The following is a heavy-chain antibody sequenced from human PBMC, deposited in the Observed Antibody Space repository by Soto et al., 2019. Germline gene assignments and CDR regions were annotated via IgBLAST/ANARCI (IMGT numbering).Heavy chain of an antibody. V-gene: IGHV4-39*01. J-gene: IGHJ4*02. CDR3: GRLEGLATISYYFDY. CDR1: GGSVSSSSYY. CDR2: VYYSGST. Sequence: SXTLSLTCTVSGGSVSSSSYYWCWVRQPPGKVLEWIGSVYYSGSTYYNPSLESRVTISVDKSKNQFSLKLMSLSAADTAVYYCGRLEGLATISYYFDYWGQGALVTVSS. D-gene: IGHD3-9*01.